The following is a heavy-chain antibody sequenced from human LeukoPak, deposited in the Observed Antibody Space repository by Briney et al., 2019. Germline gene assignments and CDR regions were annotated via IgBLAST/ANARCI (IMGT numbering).Heavy chain of an antibody. J-gene: IGHJ4*02. CDR1: GFTFSSYA. D-gene: IGHD3-22*01. CDR3: AKEYYYDSSGYYFCLDY. Sequence: GGSLRLSCAASGFTFSSYAMHWVRQAPGKGLEWVAVISYDGSNKYYADSVKGRFTISRDNSKNTLYLQMNSLRAEDTAVYYCAKEYYYDSSGYYFCLDYWGQGTLVTVSS. V-gene: IGHV3-30-3*01. CDR2: ISYDGSNK.